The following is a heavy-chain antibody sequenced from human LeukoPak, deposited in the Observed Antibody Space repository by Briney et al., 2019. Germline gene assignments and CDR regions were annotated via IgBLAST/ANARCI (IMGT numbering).Heavy chain of an antibody. CDR1: GGTFSSYA. V-gene: IGHV1-69*01. D-gene: IGHD5-12*01. J-gene: IGHJ5*02. Sequence: SVKVSCKASGGTFSSYAISWVRQAPGQGLEWMGGIIPIFGTANYAQKFQGRVTITADESTSTAYMELSSLRSEDTAVYYCARSPRGYSGYEARLNWFDPWVQGTLVTVSS. CDR3: ARSPRGYSGYEARLNWFDP. CDR2: IIPIFGTA.